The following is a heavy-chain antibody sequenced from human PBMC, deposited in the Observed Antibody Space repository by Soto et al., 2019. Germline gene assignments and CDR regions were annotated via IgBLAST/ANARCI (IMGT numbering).Heavy chain of an antibody. V-gene: IGHV3-48*01. CDR1: GVTFSSYS. J-gene: IGHJ6*03. D-gene: IGHD2-8*01. CDR2: ISSSSSTI. CDR3: ARDGYCTNGVCPYYYYYYINV. Sequence: EVQLVESGGGLVQPGGSLRLSCAASGVTFSSYSMNWVRQAPGKGLEWVSYISSSSSTIYYADSVKDRFTIYRDNAKNSLNLQMNSLRAEDTAVYYCARDGYCTNGVCPYYYYYYINVWGKGTTVNVSS.